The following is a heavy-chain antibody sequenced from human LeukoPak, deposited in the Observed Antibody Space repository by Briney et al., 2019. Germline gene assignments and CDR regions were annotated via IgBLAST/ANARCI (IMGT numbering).Heavy chain of an antibody. CDR3: AREGSRGAFDI. J-gene: IGHJ3*02. Sequence: GGSLRLSCAASGFTFSCYAMHWVRQAPGKGLEYVSAISSNGGSTYYANSVKGRFTISRDNSKNTLYLQMGSLRAEDMAVYYCAREGSRGAFDIWGQGTMVTVSS. CDR1: GFTFSCYA. D-gene: IGHD3-10*01. V-gene: IGHV3-64*01. CDR2: ISSNGGST.